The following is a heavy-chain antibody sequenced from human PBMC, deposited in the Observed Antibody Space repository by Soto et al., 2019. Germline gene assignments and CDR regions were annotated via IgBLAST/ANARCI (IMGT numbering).Heavy chain of an antibody. CDR2: TSVYNGNT. CDR1: GYTFYSYD. CDR3: ARARATVTTERALGY. Sequence: ASVKVSCKASGYTFYSYDITWVRQAPGQGLEWMGTTSVYNGNTNSAQSLPGRVTMTIDKSTATAYMELRNLTSDDTAVYYCARARATVTTERALGYWGQGTLVTVSS. V-gene: IGHV1-18*01. J-gene: IGHJ4*02. D-gene: IGHD4-17*01.